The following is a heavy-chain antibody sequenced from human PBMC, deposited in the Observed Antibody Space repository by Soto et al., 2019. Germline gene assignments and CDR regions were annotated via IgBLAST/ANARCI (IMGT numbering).Heavy chain of an antibody. D-gene: IGHD2-2*01. V-gene: IGHV1-69*13. CDR3: ARDREDIVVVPAERDYYYGMDV. CDR1: GGTFSSYA. CDR2: IIPIFGTA. J-gene: IGHJ6*02. Sequence: SVKVSCKASGGTFSSYAISWVRQAPGQGLEWMGGIIPIFGTANYAQKFQGRVTITADESTSTAYMELSSLRSEDTAVYYCARDREDIVVVPAERDYYYGMDVWGQGTTVTV.